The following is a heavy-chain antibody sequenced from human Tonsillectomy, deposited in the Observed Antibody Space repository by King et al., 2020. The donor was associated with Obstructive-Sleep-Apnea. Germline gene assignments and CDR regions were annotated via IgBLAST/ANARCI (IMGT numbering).Heavy chain of an antibody. CDR2: IYHSGST. Sequence: QLQESGSGLVKPSQTLSLTCAVSGGSISSGGYSWSWIRQPPGKGLEWIGYIYHSGSTYYNPSLKSRVTISVDRSKNQFSLKLSSVTAADTAVYYCARGPGPLIGAFGIWGQGTMVTVSS. CDR3: ARGPGPLIGAFGI. V-gene: IGHV4-30-2*01. CDR1: GGSISSGGYS. J-gene: IGHJ3*02.